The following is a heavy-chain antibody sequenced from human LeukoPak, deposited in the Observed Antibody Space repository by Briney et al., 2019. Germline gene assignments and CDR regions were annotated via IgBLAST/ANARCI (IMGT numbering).Heavy chain of an antibody. CDR1: GGSISSGGYS. D-gene: IGHD6-13*01. J-gene: IGHJ4*02. CDR3: ARKRAYSSSWYGGYFDY. V-gene: IGHV4-30-2*01. Sequence: SQTLSLTCAVSGGSISSGGYSWSWIRQPPGKGLEWIGYIYHSGSTYYNPSLKSRVTISVDRSKNQFSLKLSSVTAADTAVYYCARKRAYSSSWYGGYFDYWGQGTLVTVSS. CDR2: IYHSGST.